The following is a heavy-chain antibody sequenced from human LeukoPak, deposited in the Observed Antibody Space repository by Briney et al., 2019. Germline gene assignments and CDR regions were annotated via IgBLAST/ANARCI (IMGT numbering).Heavy chain of an antibody. D-gene: IGHD3-10*01. CDR3: ARAARSSWIDAFDI. CDR1: GFTFSSYW. Sequence: GGSLRLSCAASGFTFSSYWMSWVRQAPGKGLEWVANIKQDGSEKYYVDSVKGRFTTSRDNAKNSLYLQMNSLRAEDTAVYYCARAARSSWIDAFDIWGQGTMVTVSS. J-gene: IGHJ3*02. CDR2: IKQDGSEK. V-gene: IGHV3-7*04.